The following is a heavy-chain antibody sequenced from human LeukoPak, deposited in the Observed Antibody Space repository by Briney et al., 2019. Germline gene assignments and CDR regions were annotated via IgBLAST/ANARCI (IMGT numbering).Heavy chain of an antibody. J-gene: IGHJ4*02. CDR3: ARDYYGSGSYYKGSGFLY. Sequence: PGGSLRLSCAASGFTFSSYSMNWVRQAPGEGLEWVSSISSSSSCIYYADSVKGLFTISRDNAKNSLYLQMNSLRAEDTAVYYCARDYYGSGSYYKGSGFLYWGQGTLVTVSS. CDR2: ISSSSSCI. CDR1: GFTFSSYS. V-gene: IGHV3-21*01. D-gene: IGHD3-10*01.